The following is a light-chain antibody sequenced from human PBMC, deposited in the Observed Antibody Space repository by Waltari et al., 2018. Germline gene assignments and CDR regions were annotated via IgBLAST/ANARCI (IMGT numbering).Light chain of an antibody. CDR3: QHRSDWPLT. CDR1: QGISSR. Sequence: DIQMTQSPSSVSASVGDRVTLTCRASQGISSRLAWYQQKPGKAPKLLIYDASSLHSGVPSRFSGSGSGTDFTLTIRSLQPEDSAVYYCQHRSDWPLTFGGGTRVEIK. CDR2: DAS. V-gene: IGKV1-12*01. J-gene: IGKJ4*01.